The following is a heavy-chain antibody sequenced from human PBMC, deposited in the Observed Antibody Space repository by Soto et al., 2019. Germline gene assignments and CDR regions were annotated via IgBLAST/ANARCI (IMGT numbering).Heavy chain of an antibody. CDR3: AKDPFDYTYGMDV. V-gene: IGHV3-66*01. CDR1: GITVSSNY. J-gene: IGHJ6*02. Sequence: EVQLVESGGGLVQPGGSLRLSCVGSGITVSSNYMTWVRQAPGKGLAFVAIIYGGGSTYYADSVKGRFTISRDNSKNTLYLPMSSLRDEDPAAYYCAKDPFDYTYGMDVWGQGTTVIVSS. D-gene: IGHD5-12*01. CDR2: IYGGGST.